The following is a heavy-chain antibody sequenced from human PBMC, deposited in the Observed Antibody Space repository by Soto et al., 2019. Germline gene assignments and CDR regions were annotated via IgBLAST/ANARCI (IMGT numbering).Heavy chain of an antibody. Sequence: GGSLRLSCAASGFTFSSYWMHWVRQAPGKGLVWVSRINSDGSSTSYADSVKGRFTISRDNAKNTLYLQMNSLRAEDTAVYYCARRFDSGYDSDYFDYWGQGTLVTVSS. CDR2: INSDGSST. CDR1: GFTFSSYW. CDR3: ARRFDSGYDSDYFDY. D-gene: IGHD5-12*01. V-gene: IGHV3-74*01. J-gene: IGHJ4*02.